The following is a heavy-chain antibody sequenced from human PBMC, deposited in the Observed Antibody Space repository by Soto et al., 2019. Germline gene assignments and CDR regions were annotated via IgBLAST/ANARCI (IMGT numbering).Heavy chain of an antibody. CDR3: AREVGVVPAAMPVYVPNWFDP. Sequence: GASVKVSCKASGYTFTSYGISWVRQAPGQGLERMGWISAYNGNTNYAQKLQGRVTMTTDTSTSTAYMELRSLRSDDTAVYYCAREVGVVPAAMPVYVPNWFDPWGQGTLVTVSS. D-gene: IGHD2-2*01. J-gene: IGHJ5*02. CDR2: ISAYNGNT. V-gene: IGHV1-18*01. CDR1: GYTFTSYG.